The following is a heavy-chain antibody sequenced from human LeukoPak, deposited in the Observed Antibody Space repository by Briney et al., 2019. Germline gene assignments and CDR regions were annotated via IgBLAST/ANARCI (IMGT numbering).Heavy chain of an antibody. CDR1: GFTFSSYA. V-gene: IGHV3-23*01. CDR2: ITGSGGTT. Sequence: GSLRLSCAASGFTFSSYAMSWVRQAPGKGLEWVSTITGSGGTTYYADSVKGRFTISRDNSKNTLNLQMSSLRAEDTATYHCAKEKGSSLYQMYRDVWGKGTTVTVSS. D-gene: IGHD1-26*01. CDR3: AKEKGSSLYQMYRDV. J-gene: IGHJ6*04.